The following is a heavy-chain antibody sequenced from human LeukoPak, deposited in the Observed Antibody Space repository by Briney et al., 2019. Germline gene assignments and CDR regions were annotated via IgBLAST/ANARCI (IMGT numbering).Heavy chain of an antibody. V-gene: IGHV1-2*06. CDR2: INPNSGGT. J-gene: IGHJ6*02. CDR1: GYTFTGYY. Sequence: ASVKVSSKASGYTFTGYYMHWVRQAPGQGLEWMGRINPNSGGTNYAQKFQGRVTMTRNTSTSTVYMELSSLRSEDTAVYYCAIAGQQLAPYYYYGMDVWGQGTTVTVSS. D-gene: IGHD6-6*01. CDR3: AIAGQQLAPYYYYGMDV.